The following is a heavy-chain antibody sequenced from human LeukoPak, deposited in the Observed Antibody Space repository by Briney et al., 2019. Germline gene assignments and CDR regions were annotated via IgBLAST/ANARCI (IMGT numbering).Heavy chain of an antibody. D-gene: IGHD6-19*01. CDR1: GGSISSRRHL. CDR3: ARQDNSGYYFVDY. V-gene: IGHV4-39*01. J-gene: IGHJ4*02. Sequence: SETLSLTCTVSGGSISSRRHLWGWIRQPPGKGLEWIASIYYSGNSHYNPSLKSRVTMSVDTSKNQFSLKLSSVTAADMAVYYCARQDNSGYYFVDYWGQGTLVPVSS. CDR2: IYYSGNS.